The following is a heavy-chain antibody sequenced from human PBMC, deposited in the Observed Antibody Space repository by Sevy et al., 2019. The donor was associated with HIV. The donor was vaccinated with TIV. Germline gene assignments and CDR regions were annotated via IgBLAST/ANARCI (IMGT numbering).Heavy chain of an antibody. CDR1: GGTFSSYA. Sequence: ASVKVSCKASGGTFSSYAISWVRQAPGQGLEWMGRIIPILGIANYAQKFQGRVTITADKSTSTAYMELSSLRSEDTAVYYCARGTSSVVVTARSPYFDYWGQGTLVTVSS. V-gene: IGHV1-69*04. CDR2: IIPILGIA. CDR3: ARGTSSVVVTARSPYFDY. J-gene: IGHJ4*02. D-gene: IGHD2-21*02.